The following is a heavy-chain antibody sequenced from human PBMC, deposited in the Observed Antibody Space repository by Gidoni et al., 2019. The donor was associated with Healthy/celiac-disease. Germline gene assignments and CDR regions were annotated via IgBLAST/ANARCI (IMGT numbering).Heavy chain of an antibody. CDR3: ARSGTRDLGYCSSTSCSYYYYYMDV. D-gene: IGHD2-2*01. CDR2: IWYDGSNK. CDR1: GFTFSSYG. J-gene: IGHJ6*03. V-gene: IGHV3-33*01. Sequence: QVQLVESGGGVVQPGRSLRLSCAASGFTFSSYGMHWVRQAPGKGLEWVAVIWYDGSNKYYADSVKGRFTISRDNSKNTLYLQMNSLRAEDTAVYYCARSGTRDLGYCSSTSCSYYYYYMDVWGKGTTVTVSS.